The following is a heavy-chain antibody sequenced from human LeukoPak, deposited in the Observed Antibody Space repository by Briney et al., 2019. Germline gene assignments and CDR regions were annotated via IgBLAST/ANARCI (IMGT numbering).Heavy chain of an antibody. CDR3: ARGDRYSGSYFRSCYMDV. V-gene: IGHV4-39*01. CDR1: GGSISSSSYY. J-gene: IGHJ6*03. CDR2: IYYSGST. D-gene: IGHD1-26*01. Sequence: PSETLSLTCTVSGGSISSSSYYWGWIRQPPGKGLEWIGSIYYSGSTYYNPSLKSRVTISVDTSKNQFSLKLSSVTAADTAVYYCARGDRYSGSYFRSCYMDVWGKGTTVTVSS.